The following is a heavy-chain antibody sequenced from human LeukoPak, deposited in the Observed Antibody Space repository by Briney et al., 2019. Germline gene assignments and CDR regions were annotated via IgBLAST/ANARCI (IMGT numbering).Heavy chain of an antibody. D-gene: IGHD3-22*01. CDR3: ARARQYYDSSGYYSYYFDY. V-gene: IGHV4-59*01. CDR1: GGSISSYY. Sequence: SETLSLTCTVPGGSISSYYWSWIRQPPGKGLEWFGYIYYSGSTNYNPSLKSRVTISVDTSKNQFSLKLSSVTAADTAVYYCARARQYYDSSGYYSYYFDYWGQGTLVTVSS. J-gene: IGHJ4*02. CDR2: IYYSGST.